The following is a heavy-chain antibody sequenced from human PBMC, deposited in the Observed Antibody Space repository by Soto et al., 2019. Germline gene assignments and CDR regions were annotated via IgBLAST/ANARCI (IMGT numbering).Heavy chain of an antibody. J-gene: IGHJ4*02. D-gene: IGHD3-10*01. CDR1: GYTFNSYG. CDR3: ARDREGFGELGGDY. V-gene: IGHV1-18*01. CDR2: ISAYSGNT. Sequence: QVQLVQSGAEVKKPGASVKVSCKASGYTFNSYGISWVRQAPGQGLEWMGWISAYSGNTNYAQKLQGRVTMTTDKSPSTAYMELRSLRSDDTAVYYCARDREGFGELGGDYWGQGTLVTVSS.